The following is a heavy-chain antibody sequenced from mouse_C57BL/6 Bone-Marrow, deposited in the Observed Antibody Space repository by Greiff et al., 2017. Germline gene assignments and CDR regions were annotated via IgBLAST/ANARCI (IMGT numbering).Heavy chain of an antibody. V-gene: IGHV5-15*04. CDR3: ARNPYYYAMDY. CDR2: ISNLAYSI. CDR1: GFTFSDYG. J-gene: IGHJ4*01. Sequence: EVKVEESGGGLVQPGGSLKLSCAASGFTFSDYGMAWVRQAPRKGPEWVAFISNLAYSIYYADTVTGRFTFARENAKNTLYLEMSSLRSEDTAMYYCARNPYYYAMDYWGQGTSVTVSS.